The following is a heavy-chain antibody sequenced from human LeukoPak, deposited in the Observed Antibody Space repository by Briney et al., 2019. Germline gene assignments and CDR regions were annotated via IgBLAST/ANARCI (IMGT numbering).Heavy chain of an antibody. CDR3: AREVVTDFDY. V-gene: IGHV3-7*01. D-gene: IGHD3-22*01. CDR2: VKEDGSEK. J-gene: IGHJ4*02. CDR1: GFIFTDYW. Sequence: GGSLRLSCAASGFIFTDYWMYWVRQAPWRGLAWVANVKEDGSEKNYVDSVKGRFTISRDNAKNSLYLQMNSLRAEDTAVYYCAREVVTDFDYWGQGTLVTVSS.